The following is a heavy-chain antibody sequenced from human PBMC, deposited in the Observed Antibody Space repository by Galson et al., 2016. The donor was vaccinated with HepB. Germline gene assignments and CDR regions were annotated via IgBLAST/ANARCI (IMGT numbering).Heavy chain of an antibody. D-gene: IGHD3-16*01. CDR2: IHYTGST. CDR3: ARHRKEGGVYYPFDN. V-gene: IGHV4-39*01. Sequence: SETLSLTCTVSGGSVSSDISYWGWIRQPPGKGLECLATIHYTGSTYYTPSLQSRVTISVDTSRNQFSLKLSSVTAADTAVYFCARHRKEGGVYYPFDNWGQGTLVTVSS. CDR1: GGSVSSDISY. J-gene: IGHJ4*02.